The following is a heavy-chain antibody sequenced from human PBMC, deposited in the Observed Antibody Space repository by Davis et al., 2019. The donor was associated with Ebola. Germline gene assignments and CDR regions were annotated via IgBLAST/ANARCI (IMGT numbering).Heavy chain of an antibody. Sequence: AASVKVSCKASGYTFTSYAMHWVRQAPGQRLEWMGWINAGNGNTKYSQKFQGRVTMTTDTSTSTAYMELRSLRSDDTAVYYCARDLPWGLEGFDYWGQGTLVTVSS. V-gene: IGHV1-3*01. J-gene: IGHJ4*02. CDR1: GYTFTSYA. D-gene: IGHD1-1*01. CDR2: INAGNGNT. CDR3: ARDLPWGLEGFDY.